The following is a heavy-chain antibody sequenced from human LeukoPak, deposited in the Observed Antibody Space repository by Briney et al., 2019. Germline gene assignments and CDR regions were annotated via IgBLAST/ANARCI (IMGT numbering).Heavy chain of an antibody. Sequence: SETLSLTCAVYGGSFSGYYWSWIRQPPGKGLEWIGEINHSGSTNYNPSLKSRVTISVDTSKNQFSLKLSSVTAADTAVYYCARQMWWEPNFDYWGLGTLVTVSS. CDR1: GGSFSGYY. CDR3: ARQMWWEPNFDY. V-gene: IGHV4-34*01. D-gene: IGHD2-15*01. J-gene: IGHJ4*02. CDR2: INHSGST.